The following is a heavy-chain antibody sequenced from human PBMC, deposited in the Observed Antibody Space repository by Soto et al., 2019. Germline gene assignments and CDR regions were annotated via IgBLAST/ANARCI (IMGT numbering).Heavy chain of an antibody. CDR3: AKALLPSLNFFHYMDV. V-gene: IGHV3-23*01. CDR1: GFTFGSYA. J-gene: IGHJ6*03. Sequence: EVQLLESGGGLVQPGGSLRLSCVVSGFTFGSYAMSWVRQAPEKGPEWVAILGGNGVTTYYADSVKGRFTISGDKSKSTLFLQMNSLRADDTSGYYCAKALLPSLNFFHYMDVWGRGTSVTGSS. CDR2: LGGNGVTT. D-gene: IGHD2-2*01.